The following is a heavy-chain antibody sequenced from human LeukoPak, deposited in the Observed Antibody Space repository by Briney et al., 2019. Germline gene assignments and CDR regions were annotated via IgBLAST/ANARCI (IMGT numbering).Heavy chain of an antibody. D-gene: IGHD6-6*01. Sequence: GASVKVSCKASGHTFTGYYMHWVRQAPGQGLEWMGRINPNSGGTNYAQKFQGRVTMTRDTSISTAYMELSRLRSDDTAVYYCAKGGTAREYYFDYWGQGTLVTVSS. V-gene: IGHV1-2*06. CDR3: AKGGTAREYYFDY. J-gene: IGHJ4*02. CDR2: INPNSGGT. CDR1: GHTFTGYY.